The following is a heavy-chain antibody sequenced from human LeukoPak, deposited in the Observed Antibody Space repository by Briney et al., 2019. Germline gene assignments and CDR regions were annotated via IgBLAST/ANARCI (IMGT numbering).Heavy chain of an antibody. Sequence: PGGSLRLSCEVSGFTFSSYWMSWVRQAPGKGLEWVANIKQDGSEKHYVDSVTGRFTISRDNTKNSLYLQMNSLRADDTAVYYCARDLAGPPQEAFDIWGQGTMVTVSS. CDR2: IKQDGSEK. CDR1: GFTFSSYW. V-gene: IGHV3-7*01. J-gene: IGHJ3*02. CDR3: ARDLAGPPQEAFDI.